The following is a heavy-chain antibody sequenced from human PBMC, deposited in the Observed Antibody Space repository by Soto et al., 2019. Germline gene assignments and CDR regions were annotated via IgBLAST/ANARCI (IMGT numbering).Heavy chain of an antibody. V-gene: IGHV1-2*02. CDR3: ARGRPSVVAAFDY. CDR1: GYTFTDHF. CDR2: INPHSGSI. D-gene: IGHD2-21*01. J-gene: IGHJ4*02. Sequence: QVQLVQSGAEVKKPGASVKVSCKASGYTFTDHFMHWVRQAPGQGLEWMGWINPHSGSIKYVQKFHNRVTMTRDTSSSTADMELSRLTSDDTAVYHCARGRPSVVAAFDYWGQGTPVTVSS.